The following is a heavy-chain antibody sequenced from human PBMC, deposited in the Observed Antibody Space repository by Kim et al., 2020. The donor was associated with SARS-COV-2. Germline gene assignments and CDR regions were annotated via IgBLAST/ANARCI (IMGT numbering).Heavy chain of an antibody. CDR1: GGSISSSSYY. J-gene: IGHJ4*02. V-gene: IGHV4-39*01. Sequence: SETLSLTCTVSGGSISSSSYYWGWIRQPPGKGLEWIGSIYYSGSTYYNPSLKSRVTISVDTSKNQFSLKLSSVTAADTAVYYCARGRGYGGYHFDYWGQGTLVTVSS. CDR3: ARGRGYGGYHFDY. D-gene: IGHD5-12*01. CDR2: IYYSGST.